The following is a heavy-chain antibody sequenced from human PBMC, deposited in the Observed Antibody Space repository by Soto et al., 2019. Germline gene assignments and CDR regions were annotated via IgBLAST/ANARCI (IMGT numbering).Heavy chain of an antibody. V-gene: IGHV1-69*12. D-gene: IGHD5-12*01. Sequence: QVQLVQSGAEVKKPGSSVKVSCKASGGTFSSYAISWVRQAPGQGLEWMGGIIPIFGTANYAQKFQGRVTITADESTSTAYMELSSLRSEDTAVYYCAIFADIVATEPLGYWGQGTLVTVSS. J-gene: IGHJ4*02. CDR2: IIPIFGTA. CDR1: GGTFSSYA. CDR3: AIFADIVATEPLGY.